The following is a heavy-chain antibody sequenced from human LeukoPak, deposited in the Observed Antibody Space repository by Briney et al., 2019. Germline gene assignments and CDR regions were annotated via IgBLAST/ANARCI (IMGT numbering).Heavy chain of an antibody. J-gene: IGHJ4*02. CDR3: APGWAILDAY. Sequence: SETQSLTCALYGGSFGTYYWFWVRQPPGKGLEWIGEIDYRGDTNYNPSLKSRVTISVDTTKNQFSLKLRSVTAADTAVYYCAPGWAILDAYWVQGTLVTVTS. V-gene: IGHV4-34*01. D-gene: IGHD1-14*01. CDR2: IDYRGDT. CDR1: GGSFGTYY.